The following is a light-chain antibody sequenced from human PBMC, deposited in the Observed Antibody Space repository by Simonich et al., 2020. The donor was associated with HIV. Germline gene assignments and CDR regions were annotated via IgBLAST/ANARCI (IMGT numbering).Light chain of an antibody. CDR1: QRVSSSY. CDR2: DAS. Sequence: EIVLTQSPGTLSLSPGERATLSCRASQRVSSSYLAWYQQKPGLAPRILSYDASSRATGIPDRFSGSGSGTDFTLTISRLEPEDFVVYYCQQRSNWPLTFGGGTKVEIK. V-gene: IGKV3D-20*02. CDR3: QQRSNWPLT. J-gene: IGKJ4*01.